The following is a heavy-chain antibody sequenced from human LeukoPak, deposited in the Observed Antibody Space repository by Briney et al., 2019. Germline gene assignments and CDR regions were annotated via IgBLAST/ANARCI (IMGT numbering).Heavy chain of an antibody. CDR3: ARLYSSGGKYFQH. Sequence: SETLSLTCTVSGGSISSYYWSWIRQPPGKGLEWIGYIYYSGSTNYNPSLKSRVTISVDTSKNQFSLKLSSVTAADTAVYYCARLYSSGGKYFQHWGQGTLITVSS. D-gene: IGHD6-19*01. J-gene: IGHJ1*01. CDR2: IYYSGST. V-gene: IGHV4-59*08. CDR1: GGSISSYY.